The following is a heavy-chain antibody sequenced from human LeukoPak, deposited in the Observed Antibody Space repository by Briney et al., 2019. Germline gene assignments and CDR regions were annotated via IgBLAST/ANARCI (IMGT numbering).Heavy chain of an antibody. Sequence: KSSETLSLTCTVSGGSISSSSYYWGWIRQPPGKGLEWIGSIYHSGSTYYNPSLKSRVTISVDTSKNQFSLKLTSVTAADAAVYYCARLVEMATKWGQGTLVTVSS. CDR3: ARLVEMATK. V-gene: IGHV4-39*01. D-gene: IGHD5-24*01. CDR1: GGSISSSSYY. CDR2: IYHSGST. J-gene: IGHJ4*02.